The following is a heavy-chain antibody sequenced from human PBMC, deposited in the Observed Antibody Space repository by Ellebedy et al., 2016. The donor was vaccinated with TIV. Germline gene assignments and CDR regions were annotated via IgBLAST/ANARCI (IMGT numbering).Heavy chain of an antibody. Sequence: GGSLRLSXAASGFTFSSYGMHWVRQAPGKGLEWVAVISYDGSNKYYADSVKGRFTISRDNSKNTLYLQMNSLRAEDTAVYYCAREGRGRYYYYYGMDVWGQGTTVTVSS. CDR3: AREGRGRYYYYYGMDV. V-gene: IGHV3-30*03. CDR1: GFTFSSYG. J-gene: IGHJ6*02. D-gene: IGHD2-15*01. CDR2: ISYDGSNK.